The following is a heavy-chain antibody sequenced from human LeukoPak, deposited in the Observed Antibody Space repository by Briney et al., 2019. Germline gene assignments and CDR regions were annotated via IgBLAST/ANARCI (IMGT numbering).Heavy chain of an antibody. CDR2: IYTSGST. J-gene: IGHJ6*02. Sequence: SETLSLTCTVSGGSISSGSYYWSWIRQPAGKGLEWIGRIYTSGSTNYNPSLKSRVTISVDTSKNPFSLKLSSVTAADTAVYYCARVRHTPYYYGMDVWGQGTTVTVSS. D-gene: IGHD2-21*01. V-gene: IGHV4-61*02. CDR1: GGSISSGSYY. CDR3: ARVRHTPYYYGMDV.